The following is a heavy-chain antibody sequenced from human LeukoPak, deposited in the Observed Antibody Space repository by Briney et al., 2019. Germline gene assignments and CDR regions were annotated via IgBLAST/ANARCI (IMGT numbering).Heavy chain of an antibody. CDR1: GGSFSGYY. V-gene: IGHV4-34*01. CDR2: INHSGST. D-gene: IGHD4-17*01. J-gene: IGHJ5*02. Sequence: SETLSLTCAVYGGSFSGYYWSWIRQPPGKGLERIGEINHSGSTNYNPSLKSRVTISVDTSKNQFSLKLNSVTAADTAVYYCARRGANYGDSGWFDPWGQGTLVTVSS. CDR3: ARRGANYGDSGWFDP.